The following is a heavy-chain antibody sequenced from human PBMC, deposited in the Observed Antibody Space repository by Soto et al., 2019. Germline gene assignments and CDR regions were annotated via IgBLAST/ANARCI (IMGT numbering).Heavy chain of an antibody. V-gene: IGHV3-48*02. J-gene: IGHJ6*03. D-gene: IGHD6-6*01. Sequence: GGSLRLSCAASGFTFSSYSMNWVRQAPGKGLEWVSYISSSSTIYYADSVKGRFTISRDNAKNSLYLQMNSLRDEDTAVYYCARDALSAPHYYYYMDVWGKGTTVTVSS. CDR3: ARDALSAPHYYYYMDV. CDR1: GFTFSSYS. CDR2: ISSSSTI.